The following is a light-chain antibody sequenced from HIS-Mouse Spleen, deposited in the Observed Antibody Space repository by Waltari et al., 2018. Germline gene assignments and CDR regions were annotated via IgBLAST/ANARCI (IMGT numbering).Light chain of an antibody. J-gene: IGLJ3*02. CDR2: EGS. CDR1: SSDVGSYNF. CDR3: CSYAGSSTLV. V-gene: IGLV2-23*01. Sequence: QSALTQHASVSGSPGQALTIPRTGTSSDVGSYNFVSWYQQHPGKAPKPMIYEGSKRPSGVSTRFSGSKSGNTASLTISGLQAEDEADYYCCSYAGSSTLVFGGGTKLTVL.